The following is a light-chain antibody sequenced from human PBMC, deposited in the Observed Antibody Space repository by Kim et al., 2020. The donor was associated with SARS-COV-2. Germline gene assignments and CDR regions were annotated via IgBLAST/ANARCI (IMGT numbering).Light chain of an antibody. CDR3: QQFHRFIT. CDR2: RAS. J-gene: IGKJ5*01. CDR1: QSVHVW. V-gene: IGKV1-5*03. Sequence: FASIGDRDLITCRASQSVHVWLAWYQQKPGKAPKLLIYRASNLESGVPSRFSGSGSGTEFTLTISSLQPDDFATYYCQQFHRFITFGQGTRLEIK.